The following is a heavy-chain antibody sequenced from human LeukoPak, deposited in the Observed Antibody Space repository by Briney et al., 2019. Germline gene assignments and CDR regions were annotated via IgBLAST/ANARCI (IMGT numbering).Heavy chain of an antibody. CDR2: IWYDGSDK. Sequence: GGSLRLSCAASGFTFSSYGMHWVRQAPGKGLEWVAVIWYDGSDKYYADSVKGRLTISRDNSKNTLYLQMNSLRAEDTAVYYCARDPYYYGMDVWGQGTTVTVSS. CDR1: GFTFSSYG. V-gene: IGHV3-33*01. J-gene: IGHJ6*02. CDR3: ARDPYYYGMDV.